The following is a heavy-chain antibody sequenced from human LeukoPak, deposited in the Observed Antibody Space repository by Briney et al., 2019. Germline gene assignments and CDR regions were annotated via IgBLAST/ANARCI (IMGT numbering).Heavy chain of an antibody. Sequence: PGGSLRLSCAASGFTFSSYWMHWVRQAPGKGLVWVSRTNSDGSSTSYADSVKGRFTISRDNAKSTLYLQMNSLRAEDTAVYYCARDQDGDYYFDYWGQGTLVTVSS. D-gene: IGHD4-17*01. CDR1: GFTFSSYW. CDR3: ARDQDGDYYFDY. V-gene: IGHV3-74*01. J-gene: IGHJ4*02. CDR2: TNSDGSST.